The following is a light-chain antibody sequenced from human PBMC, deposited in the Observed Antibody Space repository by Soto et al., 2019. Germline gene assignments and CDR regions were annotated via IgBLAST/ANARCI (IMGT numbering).Light chain of an antibody. J-gene: IGKJ1*01. CDR2: GAF. Sequence: EVVLTQSPGTLSLSPGERVTISFLASQSVSSTSLAWYQQKPSQAPRLLIYGAFSRATGTPDRFSGSGSGTDFTLSISRLEPEDFAVYYCQQYGMSPQTFGQGTKVDNK. CDR1: QSVSSTS. CDR3: QQYGMSPQT. V-gene: IGKV3-20*01.